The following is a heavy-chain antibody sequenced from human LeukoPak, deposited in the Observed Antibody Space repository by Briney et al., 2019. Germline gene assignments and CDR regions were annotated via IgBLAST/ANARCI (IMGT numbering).Heavy chain of an antibody. J-gene: IGHJ4*02. CDR3: AREWTVGGTSVFEY. CDR1: GFTFDDYG. Sequence: GGSLKLSCAASGFTFDDYGMSWVRQAPGKGLEWVSGINWNGGSTGYADSVKGRFTISRDNAKNSLYLQMNSLRAEDTAVYYCAREWTVGGTSVFEYWGQGTLVTVSS. D-gene: IGHD1-26*01. CDR2: INWNGGST. V-gene: IGHV3-20*04.